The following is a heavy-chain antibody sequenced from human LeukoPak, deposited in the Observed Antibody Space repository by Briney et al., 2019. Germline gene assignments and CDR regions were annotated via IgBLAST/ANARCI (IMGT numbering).Heavy chain of an antibody. CDR1: GYTFTSYD. J-gene: IGHJ4*02. CDR3: ARVRNLGFGECPHFDY. D-gene: IGHD3-10*01. CDR2: MNPNSGNT. Sequence: ASVKVSCKASGYTFTSYDINWVRQATGQGLEWMGWMNPNSGNTGYAQKFQGRVTMTRNTSISTAYMELSSLRSEDTAVYYCARVRNLGFGECPHFDYWGQGTLVTVSS. V-gene: IGHV1-8*01.